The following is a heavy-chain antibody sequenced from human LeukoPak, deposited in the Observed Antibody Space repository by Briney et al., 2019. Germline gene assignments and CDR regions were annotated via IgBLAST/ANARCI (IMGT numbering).Heavy chain of an antibody. CDR1: GFTFSSYA. D-gene: IGHD3-3*01. Sequence: GGSLRLSCAASGFTFSSYAMSWVRQAPGKGLEWVSAISGSGGSTYYADSVKGRFTISRDNSKNTLYLQMNSLRAEDTAVYYCAKAAPNPTIFGVVIREFDYWGQGTLVTVSS. V-gene: IGHV3-23*01. CDR3: AKAAPNPTIFGVVIREFDY. CDR2: ISGSGGST. J-gene: IGHJ4*02.